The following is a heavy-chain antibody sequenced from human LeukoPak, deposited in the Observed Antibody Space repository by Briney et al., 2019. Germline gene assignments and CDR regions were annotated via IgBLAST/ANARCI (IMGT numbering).Heavy chain of an antibody. CDR2: ISWDGTIK. D-gene: IGHD1-26*01. Sequence: GKSLRLSCAASGFTFRSNAIHWVRQAPGKGLEWVAFISWDGTIKYYADSVKGRFSISRDNSKNTLSLQVNSLRGEDTAVYYCAKGEWELTRFVDYWGQGTLVTVSS. CDR1: GFTFRSNA. V-gene: IGHV3-30-3*01. CDR3: AKGEWELTRFVDY. J-gene: IGHJ4*02.